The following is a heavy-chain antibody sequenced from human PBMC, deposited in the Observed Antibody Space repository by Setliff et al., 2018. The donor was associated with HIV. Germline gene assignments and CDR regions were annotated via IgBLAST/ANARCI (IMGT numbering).Heavy chain of an antibody. D-gene: IGHD1-26*01. V-gene: IGHV3-7*05. CDR2: IKQDGNEK. Sequence: PGGSLRLSCAASGFTFSTYWMSWVRQAPGKGLEWVANIKQDGNEKNYMDSVKGRFTISRDNAKNSLYLQMNSLRVEDTAVYYCATDCAVVGGTGSLDSWGQGTLVTVSS. CDR3: ATDCAVVGGTGSLDS. J-gene: IGHJ4*02. CDR1: GFTFSTYW.